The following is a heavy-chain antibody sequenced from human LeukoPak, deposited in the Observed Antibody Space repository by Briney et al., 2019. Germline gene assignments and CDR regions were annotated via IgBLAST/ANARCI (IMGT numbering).Heavy chain of an antibody. D-gene: IGHD3-10*01. Sequence: GGSLRLSCAASGFTFSSYAMHWVRQAPGKGLEWVAVISYDGSNKYYADSVKGRFTISRDNSKNTLYLQMNSLRAEDTAVYYCARELTVVRGAFDIWGQGTMVTVSS. CDR1: GFTFSSYA. J-gene: IGHJ3*02. CDR3: ARELTVVRGAFDI. CDR2: ISYDGSNK. V-gene: IGHV3-30-3*01.